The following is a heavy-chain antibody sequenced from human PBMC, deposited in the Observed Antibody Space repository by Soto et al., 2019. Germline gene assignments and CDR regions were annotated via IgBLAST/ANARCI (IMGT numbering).Heavy chain of an antibody. V-gene: IGHV1-3*01. J-gene: IGHJ6*02. CDR1: GYTFTSYA. D-gene: IGHD6-19*01. Sequence: GASVKVSCKASGYTFTSYAMHWVRRAPGQRLEWMGWINAGNGNTKYSQKFQGRVTITRDTSASTAYMELSSLRSEDTAVYYCAREGGLAVAGTIYYYYGMDVWGQGTTVTVSS. CDR2: INAGNGNT. CDR3: AREGGLAVAGTIYYYYGMDV.